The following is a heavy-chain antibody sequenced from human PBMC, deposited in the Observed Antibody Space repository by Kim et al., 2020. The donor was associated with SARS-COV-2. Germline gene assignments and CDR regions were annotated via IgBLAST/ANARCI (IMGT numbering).Heavy chain of an antibody. CDR1: GGSFSGYY. J-gene: IGHJ4*02. CDR2: INHSGST. D-gene: IGHD3-22*01. V-gene: IGHV4-34*01. Sequence: SETLSLTCAVYGGSFSGYYWSWIRQPPGKGLEWIGEINHSGSTNYNPSLKSRVTISVDTSKNQFSLKLSSVTAADTAVYYCASETYYYDSSGYSRFDYWGQGTLVTVSS. CDR3: ASETYYYDSSGYSRFDY.